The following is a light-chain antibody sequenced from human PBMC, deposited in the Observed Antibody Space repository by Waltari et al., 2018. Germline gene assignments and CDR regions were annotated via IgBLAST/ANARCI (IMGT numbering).Light chain of an antibody. CDR3: QQYYSNPQT. Sequence: DIVMTQSPDSLPVSLGETVTINCLSSQSLFWGRDKNNYLAWYQQTPGQPPRLLIHRAYLREPGVPDRFIGSGSGTDFALTISNLQAEDVAVYYCQQYYSNPQTFGPGTKLEI. CDR2: RAY. V-gene: IGKV4-1*01. J-gene: IGKJ2*01. CDR1: QSLFWGRDKNNY.